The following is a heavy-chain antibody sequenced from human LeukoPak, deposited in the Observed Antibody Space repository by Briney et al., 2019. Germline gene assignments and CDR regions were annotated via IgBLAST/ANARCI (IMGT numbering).Heavy chain of an antibody. CDR2: IFHGVTT. V-gene: IGHV4-38-2*02. J-gene: IGHJ4*02. CDR3: ARDATIAAPLMS. CDR1: GSSINTPYY. D-gene: IGHD6-13*01. Sequence: SETLSLTCTVSGSSINTPYYWAWIRQPPGEGLEWIGNIFHGVTTFYKPSLMNRVAISVDTSKNQFSLKLTSVTAADTAVYYCARDATIAAPLMSWGQGTLVIVSS.